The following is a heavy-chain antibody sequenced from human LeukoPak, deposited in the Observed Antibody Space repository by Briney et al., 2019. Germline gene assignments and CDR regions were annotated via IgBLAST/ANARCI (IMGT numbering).Heavy chain of an antibody. Sequence: GGSLRLSCAASTFTFSTYNMNWVRQAPGKGLEWVSSISSSGTIYFADSVEGRFTISRDNAKNSLFLQMKSLRADDTATYYCTLGEWLQPFDYWGQGTLVTVSS. V-gene: IGHV3-69-1*01. J-gene: IGHJ4*02. D-gene: IGHD3-16*01. CDR3: TLGEWLQPFDY. CDR2: ISSSGTI. CDR1: TFTFSTYN.